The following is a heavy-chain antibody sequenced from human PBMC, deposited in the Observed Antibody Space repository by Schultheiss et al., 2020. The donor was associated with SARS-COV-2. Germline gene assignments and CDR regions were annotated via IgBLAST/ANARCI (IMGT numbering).Heavy chain of an antibody. CDR3: ARVCSSSSYGYYYMDV. CDR1: GFTFSSYA. J-gene: IGHJ6*03. CDR2: INTDGRST. D-gene: IGHD6-6*01. V-gene: IGHV3-74*01. Sequence: GGSLRLSCAASGFTFSSYAMSWVRQAPGKGLEWVSRINTDGRSTGYVDFAKGRFTISRDNAKNSLYLQMSSLRDEDTAVYYCARVCSSSSYGYYYMDVWGKGTTVTVSS.